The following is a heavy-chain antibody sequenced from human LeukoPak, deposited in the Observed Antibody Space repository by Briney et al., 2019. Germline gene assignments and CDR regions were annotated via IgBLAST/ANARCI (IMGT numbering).Heavy chain of an antibody. D-gene: IGHD1-26*01. Sequence: GESLRLSCAVSEFIFSNYWVTWVSQAPGKGLEWVANIKQDGVEKYYADSVKGRFTISRDTAKNSLYLQMNSLRVEDTALYYCASGNAVDYWGRGTLVTVSS. CDR1: EFIFSNYW. CDR2: IKQDGVEK. J-gene: IGHJ4*02. CDR3: ASGNAVDY. V-gene: IGHV3-7*01.